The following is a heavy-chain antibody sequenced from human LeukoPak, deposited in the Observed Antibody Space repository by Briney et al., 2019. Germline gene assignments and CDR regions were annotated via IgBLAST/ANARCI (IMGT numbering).Heavy chain of an antibody. CDR2: ISAYNGNT. J-gene: IGHJ5*02. V-gene: IGHV1-18*01. CDR1: GYTFTSYG. CDR3: AGDSFQAGYQLPEGTRWFDP. Sequence: ASVKVSCKASGYTFTSYGISWVRQAPGQGLEWMGWISAYNGNTNYAQKLQGRVTMTTDTSTSTAYMELRSLRSDDTAVYYCAGDSFQAGYQLPEGTRWFDPWGQGTLVTVSS. D-gene: IGHD2-2*01.